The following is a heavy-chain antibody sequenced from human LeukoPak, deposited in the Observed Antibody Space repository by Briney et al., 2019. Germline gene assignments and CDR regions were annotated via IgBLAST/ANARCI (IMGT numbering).Heavy chain of an antibody. Sequence: GGSLRLSCTASGFTFGDYAMSWVRQAPGKGLEWVSYISSSSSTIYYADSVKGRFTISRDNAKNSLYLQMNSLRAEDTAVYYCARDLFRKGAFDIWGQGTMVTVSS. V-gene: IGHV3-48*01. CDR1: GFTFGDYA. CDR3: ARDLFRKGAFDI. CDR2: ISSSSSTI. J-gene: IGHJ3*02. D-gene: IGHD2-21*01.